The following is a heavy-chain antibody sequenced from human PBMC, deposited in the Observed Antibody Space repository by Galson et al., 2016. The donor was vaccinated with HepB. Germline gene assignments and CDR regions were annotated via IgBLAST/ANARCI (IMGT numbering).Heavy chain of an antibody. Sequence: SLRLSCAASGFSVSSNYMSWVRQAPGKGLQWVSVIFSGGSTYYADSVKGRYTISRDNSKNTLHLQMNSLRAEDTAVYYCAGDGEYYYGSGSYAETWGQGTLVTVSS. CDR1: GFSVSSNY. V-gene: IGHV3-53*01. CDR2: IFSGGST. J-gene: IGHJ5*02. CDR3: AGDGEYYYGSGSYAET. D-gene: IGHD3-10*01.